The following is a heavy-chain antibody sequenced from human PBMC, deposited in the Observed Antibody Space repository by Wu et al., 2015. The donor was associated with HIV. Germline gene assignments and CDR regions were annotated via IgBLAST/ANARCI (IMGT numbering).Heavy chain of an antibody. Sequence: QVQLVQSGAEVKKPGASVKVSCKASGYTFTGYYMRWVRQAPGQGLEWMGWINPNSGGTNYAQKFQGRVTMTRDTSISTAYMELSRLRSDDTAVYYCARVQTTVTTLYYYYGMDVWGQGTTVTVSS. J-gene: IGHJ6*02. V-gene: IGHV1-2*02. CDR2: INPNSGGT. CDR1: GYTFTGYY. D-gene: IGHD4-17*01. CDR3: ARVQTTVTTLYYYYGMDV.